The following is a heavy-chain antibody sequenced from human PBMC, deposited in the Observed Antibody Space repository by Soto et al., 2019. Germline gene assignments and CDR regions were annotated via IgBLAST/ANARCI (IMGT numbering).Heavy chain of an antibody. V-gene: IGHV2-5*02. J-gene: IGHJ2*01. D-gene: IGHD2-15*01. Sequence: QITLKESGPTLVKPTQTLTLTCTFSGFSLTTGGVAVGWIRQPPGKALEWLALIYWDADQRYSPCLKSRLSHTKHTSTTQVALTMPHIDPVHTATSSCAHSECSCAAFSSRSYFGLWARATLVTLSS. CDR2: IYWDADQ. CDR1: GFSLTTGGVA. CDR3: AHSECSCAAFSSRSYFGL.